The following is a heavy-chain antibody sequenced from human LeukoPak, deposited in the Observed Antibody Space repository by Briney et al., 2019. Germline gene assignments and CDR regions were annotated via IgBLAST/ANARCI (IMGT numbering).Heavy chain of an antibody. V-gene: IGHV3-48*03. Sequence: PGGSLRLSCAASGFTFSSYEMHWVRQAPGKGLEWVAYITYSGSTIYYADSVKGRFTISRDNAKNSLYLQMNSLRAEDTAVYYCAELGITMIGGVWGKGNTVTISS. CDR3: AELGITMIGGV. J-gene: IGHJ6*04. CDR1: GFTFSSYE. D-gene: IGHD3-10*02. CDR2: ITYSGSTI.